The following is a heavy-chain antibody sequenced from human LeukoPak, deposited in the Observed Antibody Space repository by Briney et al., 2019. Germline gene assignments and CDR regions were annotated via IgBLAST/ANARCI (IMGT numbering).Heavy chain of an antibody. CDR3: ARVLFNSGYDY. CDR2: INPNSGET. J-gene: IGHJ4*02. Sequence: ASVTVSCKPSGYTFTGAYMHWVPQAPGQGLEWMGWINPNSGETKFAQKFQGRVTMTRDTSISTVYMDLGGLRSDDTAVYYCARVLFNSGYDYWGQGSLVTVSS. CDR1: GYTFTGAY. D-gene: IGHD3-9*01. V-gene: IGHV1-2*02.